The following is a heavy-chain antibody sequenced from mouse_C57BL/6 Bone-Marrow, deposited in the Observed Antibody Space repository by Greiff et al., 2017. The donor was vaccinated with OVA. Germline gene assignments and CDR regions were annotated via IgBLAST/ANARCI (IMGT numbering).Heavy chain of an antibody. D-gene: IGHD2-4*01. CDR2: IRLKSDNYAT. V-gene: IGHV6-3*01. J-gene: IGHJ3*01. CDR3: TDDYDWFAY. Sequence: EVKVEESGGGLVQPGGSMKLSCVASGFTFSNYWMNWVRQSPEKGLEWVAQIRLKSDNYATHYAESVKGRFTISRDDSKSSVYLQMNNLRAEDTGIYYCTDDYDWFAYWGQGTLVTVSA. CDR1: GFTFSNYW.